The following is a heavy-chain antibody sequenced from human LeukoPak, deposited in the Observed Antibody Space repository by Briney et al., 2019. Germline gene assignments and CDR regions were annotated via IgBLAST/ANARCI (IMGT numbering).Heavy chain of an antibody. J-gene: IGHJ2*01. V-gene: IGHV3-64*01. CDR3: VKWTNYYFAL. CDR2: ISSNGIST. CDR1: GFSLSSHG. Sequence: GGSLTLSCVVSGFSLSSHGMHWVRQAPGKGLEDVSAISSNGISTFYANSVKGRFTVSRDDSKNTVYLQMGSLRAEDMAVYYCVKWTNYYFALWGRGTLVTVSS. D-gene: IGHD2-8*01.